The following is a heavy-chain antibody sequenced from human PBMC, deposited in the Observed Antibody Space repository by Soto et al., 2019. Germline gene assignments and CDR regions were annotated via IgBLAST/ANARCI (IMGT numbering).Heavy chain of an antibody. Sequence: VQLLGSGGGLVQPGGSLRLSCAASGFTFSNYAMHWVRQAPGKGLEWVSTISAGGDKTFYADSVRGRFTISRDNSRNARYLLMVRLSAEDTAVFFCANWAETSSGFWGPLDHWGKGTPVTVSS. CDR1: GFTFSNYA. CDR3: ANWAETSSGFWGPLDH. V-gene: IGHV3-23*01. CDR2: ISAGGDKT. D-gene: IGHD3-22*01. J-gene: IGHJ4*02.